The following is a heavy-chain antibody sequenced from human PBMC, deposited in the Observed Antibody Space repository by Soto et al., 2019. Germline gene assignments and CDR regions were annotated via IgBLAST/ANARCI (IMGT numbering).Heavy chain of an antibody. V-gene: IGHV1-69*06. Sequence: QVQLVQSGAEVRKPGSSVKVSCKASGGTFTTYDISWVRQAPGQGLEWMGGIIPLFDATKYAQKFQGRVTINADKSTGTAYMELSSLRSEDTAMYYCARDRSISWYNGTFDCDSWGQGTLVTVSS. D-gene: IGHD6-13*01. J-gene: IGHJ4*02. CDR2: IIPLFDAT. CDR3: ARDRSISWYNGTFDCDS. CDR1: GGTFTTYD.